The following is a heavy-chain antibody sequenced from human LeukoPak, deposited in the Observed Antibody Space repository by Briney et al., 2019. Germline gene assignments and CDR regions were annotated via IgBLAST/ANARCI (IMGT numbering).Heavy chain of an antibody. Sequence: GGSLILSCAASGFTFSKFAMSWVRQAPGKGLEWVSGISASGDSTYYADSVKGRFTISRDNAKNSLYLQMNSLRAEDTAVYYCARTSGGSSSSSAFDIWGQGTMVTVSS. CDR3: ARTSGGSSSSSAFDI. J-gene: IGHJ3*02. CDR1: GFTFSKFA. D-gene: IGHD6-6*01. V-gene: IGHV3-23*01. CDR2: ISASGDST.